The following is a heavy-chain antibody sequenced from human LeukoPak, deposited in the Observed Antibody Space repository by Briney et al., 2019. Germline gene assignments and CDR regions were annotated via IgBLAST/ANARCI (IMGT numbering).Heavy chain of an antibody. Sequence: PSETLSLTCTVSGGSISSYYGSWIRQPPGKGLECIGRIYTSGSTNYNPSLTRRVTMSVDTSKNQFSLKLTSVTAADTAVYYCARDWARVEMSGYYYYMDVWGKGTTVTISS. CDR3: ARDWARVEMSGYYYYMDV. CDR2: IYTSGST. J-gene: IGHJ6*03. CDR1: GGSISSYY. D-gene: IGHD5-24*01. V-gene: IGHV4-4*07.